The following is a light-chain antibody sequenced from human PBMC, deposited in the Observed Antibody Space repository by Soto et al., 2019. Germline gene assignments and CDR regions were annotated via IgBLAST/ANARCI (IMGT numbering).Light chain of an antibody. CDR3: QQYNSMGWT. Sequence: DTQMTQSPSTLSASVGDRVTITCRASQSISSWLAWYQQKPGKAPKLLIYKASSLARGVPSRFSGSGSGTEFTLTISSLQPDDFATYYCQQYNSMGWTFGQGTKVEIK. CDR2: KAS. J-gene: IGKJ1*01. V-gene: IGKV1-5*03. CDR1: QSISSW.